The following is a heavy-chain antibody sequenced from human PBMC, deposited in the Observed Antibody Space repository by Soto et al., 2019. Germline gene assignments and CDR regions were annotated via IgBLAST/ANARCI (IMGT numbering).Heavy chain of an antibody. Sequence: PGGSLRLSCVASGFTFSSHWMHWVRLAPGKGLVWVSRVSGDGSVTNYADSVEGRFTISRDNAKNTLYLQMNSLRDEDTAVYFCTRGASGYGNFDSWGQGTLVT. V-gene: IGHV3-74*01. CDR2: VSGDGSVT. CDR3: TRGASGYGNFDS. J-gene: IGHJ4*02. CDR1: GFTFSSHW. D-gene: IGHD5-12*01.